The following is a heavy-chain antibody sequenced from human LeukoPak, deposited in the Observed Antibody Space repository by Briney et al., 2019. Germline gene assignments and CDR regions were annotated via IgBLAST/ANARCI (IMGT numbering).Heavy chain of an antibody. CDR3: ARDPYSSTWSYGMDV. Sequence: GGCLRLSCAASGFTFSTYWMSWVRQAPGKELEWVANIKQDGSAEVYMDSVKGRFTISRDNAKNSLFLQMNTLRAEDTAVYYCARDPYSSTWSYGMDVWGQGTTVTVSS. CDR1: GFTFSTYW. V-gene: IGHV3-7*05. CDR2: IKQDGSAE. J-gene: IGHJ6*02. D-gene: IGHD6-6*01.